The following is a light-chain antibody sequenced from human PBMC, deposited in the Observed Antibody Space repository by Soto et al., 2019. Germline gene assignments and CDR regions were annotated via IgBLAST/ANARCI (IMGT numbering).Light chain of an antibody. CDR2: AAS. V-gene: IGKV1-39*01. Sequence: DIQMTQSPSSLSASVGDRVTITCRASQSISSYLNWYQQKPGKAPKLLIYAASSLQSGVPSRFSVSGSLTDFTLTISSLQPEYFATYYCQQSYSTPLTFGGGTKVEIK. CDR1: QSISSY. J-gene: IGKJ4*01. CDR3: QQSYSTPLT.